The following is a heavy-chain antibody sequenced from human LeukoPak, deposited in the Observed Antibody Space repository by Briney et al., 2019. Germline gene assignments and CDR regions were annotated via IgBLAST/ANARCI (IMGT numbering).Heavy chain of an antibody. CDR2: INHSGST. CDR3: ARGMKDYDFWSGYYGGSYFDY. D-gene: IGHD3-3*01. CDR1: GGSFSGYY. Sequence: PSETLSLTCAVYGGSFSGYYWSWIRQPPGKGLEWVGEINHSGSTNYNPSLTSRVTISVDTSKNQFSLKLRSVTAADTAVYYCARGMKDYDFWSGYYGGSYFDYWGQGTRVTVFS. V-gene: IGHV4-34*01. J-gene: IGHJ4*02.